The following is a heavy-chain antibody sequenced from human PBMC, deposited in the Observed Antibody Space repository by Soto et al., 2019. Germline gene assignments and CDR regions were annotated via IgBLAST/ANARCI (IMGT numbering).Heavy chain of an antibody. J-gene: IGHJ4*02. Sequence: EVQLLESGGGLVQPGESLRLSCAASGFTFSSYAMSWVRQAPGKGLEWVSVISGSDDSTYYADSVKGRFTISRDNSKNTLDLQMNSLKAEDTGVDYCAKRSSSSTFDYWGQGTLVTVSS. CDR3: AKRSSSSTFDY. CDR1: GFTFSSYA. CDR2: ISGSDDST. V-gene: IGHV3-23*01. D-gene: IGHD6-6*01.